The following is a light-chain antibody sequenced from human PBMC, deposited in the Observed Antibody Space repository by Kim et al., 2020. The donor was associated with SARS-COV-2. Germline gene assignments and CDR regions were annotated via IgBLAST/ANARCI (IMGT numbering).Light chain of an antibody. CDR3: QQYGSSPIA. CDR2: GAS. Sequence: EIVLTQSPGTLSLSPGERATLSCRASQSFSSNYLAWYQQRPGRAPRLLIYGASSRATGIPDKFSGSGSGTDFTLTISRLEPEDFAVYYCQQYGSSPIAFGQGTRLEIK. J-gene: IGKJ5*01. V-gene: IGKV3-20*01. CDR1: QSFSSNY.